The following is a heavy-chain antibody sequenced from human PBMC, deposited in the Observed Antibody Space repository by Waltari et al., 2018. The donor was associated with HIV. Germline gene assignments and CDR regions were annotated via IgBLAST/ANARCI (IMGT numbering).Heavy chain of an antibody. CDR3: ARGGFYGSGSKVN. CDR2: IKQDESER. V-gene: IGHV3-7*04. J-gene: IGHJ4*02. D-gene: IGHD3-10*01. CDR1: GCTFSSSG. Sequence: EVQLVESGGGLVQPGGSLRRACAAFGCTFSSSGLCWVRAAPGKGLEWEAKIKQDESERYYVDSVNGRFTISRDNAENSLYLQMNSLRAEDTAVYYCARGGFYGSGSKVNWGQGTLVTVSS.